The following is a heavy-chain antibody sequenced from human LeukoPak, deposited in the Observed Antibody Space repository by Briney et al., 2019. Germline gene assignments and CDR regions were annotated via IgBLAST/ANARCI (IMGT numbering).Heavy chain of an antibody. Sequence: GGSLRLSCAASGFTVSSNYMSWVRQAPGKGLEWVSVIYSGGSTYYADSVKGRFTISRDNSKNTLYLQMNSLRAEDTAVYYCAYSYGDYTIDYWGQGTLVTVSS. CDR3: AYSYGDYTIDY. CDR1: GFTVSSNY. CDR2: IYSGGST. J-gene: IGHJ4*02. V-gene: IGHV3-53*01. D-gene: IGHD4-17*01.